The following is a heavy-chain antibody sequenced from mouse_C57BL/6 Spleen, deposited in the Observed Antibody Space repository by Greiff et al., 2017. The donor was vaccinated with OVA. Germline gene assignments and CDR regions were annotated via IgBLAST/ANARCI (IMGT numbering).Heavy chain of an antibody. CDR2: ISSGSSTI. CDR1: GFTFSDYG. CDR3: ARLGYYGSSLYFDY. Sequence: EVQLVESGGGLVKPGGSLKLSCAASGFTFSDYGMHWVRQAPEKGLEWVAYISSGSSTIYYADTVKGRFTISSDNAKNTLFLQMTSLRSEDTAMYYCARLGYYGSSLYFDYWGQGTTLTVSS. J-gene: IGHJ2*01. V-gene: IGHV5-17*01. D-gene: IGHD1-1*01.